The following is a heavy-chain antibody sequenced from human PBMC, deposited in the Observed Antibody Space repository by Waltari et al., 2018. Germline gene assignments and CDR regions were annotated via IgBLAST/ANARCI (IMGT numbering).Heavy chain of an antibody. CDR1: GYTFTSYG. CDR3: ARDKRFREFYDAFDI. Sequence: QVQLVQSGAEVKKPGASVKVSCKASGYTFTSYGLSVVRPAPGQGLEWLVWISAYKGNTNYAPKLQGRSTRTTDTSTSTAYMVRRSLRSDDTAVYYCARDKRFREFYDAFDIWGQGTMVTVSS. CDR2: ISAYKGNT. D-gene: IGHD3-10*01. V-gene: IGHV1-18*01. J-gene: IGHJ3*02.